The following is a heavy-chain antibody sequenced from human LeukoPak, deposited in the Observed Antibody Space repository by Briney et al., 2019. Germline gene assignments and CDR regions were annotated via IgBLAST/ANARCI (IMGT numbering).Heavy chain of an antibody. Sequence: PGGSLRLSCAAPGFTFSSYATSWVRQAPGKGLEWVSAISGSGGSTYYADSVKGRFTISRDNSKNTLYLQMNSLRAEDTAVYYCAKLDYDILTGYPIYYYYGMDVWGQGTTVTVSS. V-gene: IGHV3-23*01. CDR2: ISGSGGST. CDR1: GFTFSSYA. D-gene: IGHD3-9*01. CDR3: AKLDYDILTGYPIYYYYGMDV. J-gene: IGHJ6*02.